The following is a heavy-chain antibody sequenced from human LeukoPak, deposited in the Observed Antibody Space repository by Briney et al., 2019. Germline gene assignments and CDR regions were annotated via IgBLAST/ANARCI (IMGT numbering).Heavy chain of an antibody. D-gene: IGHD6-6*01. Sequence: GTSLRLSCEASGFTFSTFPMHWVRQTPDKRLEWVAVISHDGRDTYYADSVKGRFTISRDNSKNTLYLQMNSLSPGDTAVVYCARVGRVSIYPSYMDVWGKGTTVIVSS. CDR1: GFTFSTFP. V-gene: IGHV3-30*04. J-gene: IGHJ6*03. CDR3: ARVGRVSIYPSYMDV. CDR2: ISHDGRDT.